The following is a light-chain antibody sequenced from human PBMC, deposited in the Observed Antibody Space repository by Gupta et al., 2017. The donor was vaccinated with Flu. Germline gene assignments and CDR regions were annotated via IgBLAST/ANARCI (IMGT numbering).Light chain of an antibody. CDR1: SSNIGSNY. CDR3: AAWDDSLSPLYV. Sequence: SALTQPPSASPTHAQRVTSSCSRSSSNIGSNYVYWYQQLPGTAPKLLIYRNNQRPSGVSDRFSGSKSGTSASLAISGLRAEDEADYYCAAWDDSLSPLYVFGTGTKVTVL. J-gene: IGLJ1*01. V-gene: IGLV1-47*01. CDR2: RNN.